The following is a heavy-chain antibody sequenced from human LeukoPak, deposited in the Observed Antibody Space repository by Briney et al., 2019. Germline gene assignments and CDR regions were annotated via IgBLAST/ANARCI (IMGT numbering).Heavy chain of an antibody. Sequence: GASVKVSCKASGYTFTGYYMHWVRQAPGQGLEWMGWINPNSGGTNYAQKFQGRVTMTRDTSISTAYMELSRLRSDDTAVYYCARDKTGTTSYDAFDIWGQGTMVTVSS. D-gene: IGHD1-1*01. CDR3: ARDKTGTTSYDAFDI. CDR1: GYTFTGYY. CDR2: INPNSGGT. J-gene: IGHJ3*02. V-gene: IGHV1-2*02.